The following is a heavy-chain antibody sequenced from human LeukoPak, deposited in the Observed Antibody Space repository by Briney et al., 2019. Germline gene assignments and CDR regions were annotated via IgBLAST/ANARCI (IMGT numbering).Heavy chain of an antibody. V-gene: IGHV1-69*05. D-gene: IGHD3-10*01. Sequence: ASVKVSCKASGYTFTSYGISWVRQAPGQGPEWMGRIIPIFGTANYAQKFQGRVTITTDESTSTAYMELSSLRSEDTAVYYCAREMAVPIVVPDSFDIWGQGTMVAVSS. J-gene: IGHJ3*02. CDR3: AREMAVPIVVPDSFDI. CDR1: GYTFTSYG. CDR2: IIPIFGTA.